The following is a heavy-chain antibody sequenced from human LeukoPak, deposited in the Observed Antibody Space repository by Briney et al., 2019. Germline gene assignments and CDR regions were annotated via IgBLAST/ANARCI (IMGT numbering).Heavy chain of an antibody. J-gene: IGHJ4*02. V-gene: IGHV1-2*02. Sequence: ASAKVSCKASGYTFTDYFIHWVRQAPGQGLEWMGWIRPNSGDTHYAQRFQGRVTMTRDTSVSTAHMELSSLRSDDTAIYYCARNYGYNSKYFDFWGQGTLVTVSS. CDR2: IRPNSGDT. D-gene: IGHD4-17*01. CDR1: GYTFTDYF. CDR3: ARNYGYNSKYFDF.